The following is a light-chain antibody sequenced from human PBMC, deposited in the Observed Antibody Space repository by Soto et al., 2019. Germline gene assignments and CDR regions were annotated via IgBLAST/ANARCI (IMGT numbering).Light chain of an antibody. Sequence: QSVLTQSPSASASLGASVKLTCTLSSGHKKYAIAWHQQQPQKGPRYLMNVNSDGSHSKGDGIPDRFSGSSSGTECYLIISSLQSEDEADYYCQTWGTGFRVFGGGTKLTVL. CDR1: SGHKKYA. V-gene: IGLV4-69*01. J-gene: IGLJ3*02. CDR2: VNSDGSH. CDR3: QTWGTGFRV.